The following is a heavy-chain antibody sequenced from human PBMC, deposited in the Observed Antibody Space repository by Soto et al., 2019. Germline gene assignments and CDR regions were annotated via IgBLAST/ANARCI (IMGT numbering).Heavy chain of an antibody. Sequence: QVQLQESGPGLVKPSQTLSLTCTVSGGSISSGGYYWSWIRQHPGKGLEWIGYIYYSGSTYYNPSLKSRVTISVDTSKNQFSLKLSSVTAADTAVYYCARVARFLEWLFDPPVGGKRDYYYYYGMDVWGQGTTVTVSS. J-gene: IGHJ6*02. CDR2: IYYSGST. D-gene: IGHD3-3*01. CDR1: GGSISSGGYY. CDR3: ARVARFLEWLFDPPVGGKRDYYYYYGMDV. V-gene: IGHV4-31*03.